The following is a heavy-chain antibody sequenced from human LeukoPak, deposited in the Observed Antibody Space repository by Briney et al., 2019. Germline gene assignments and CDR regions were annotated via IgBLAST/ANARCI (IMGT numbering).Heavy chain of an antibody. J-gene: IGHJ5*02. Sequence: ASVKVSCKASGYTFTSYGISWVRQAAGQGLEWMGWISAYNGNTNYAQKLQGRVTMTTDTSTSTAYMELRSLRSDDTAVYYCARDLSRITGTNWFDPWGQGTPVTVSS. CDR3: ARDLSRITGTNWFDP. D-gene: IGHD1-20*01. CDR2: ISAYNGNT. CDR1: GYTFTSYG. V-gene: IGHV1-18*01.